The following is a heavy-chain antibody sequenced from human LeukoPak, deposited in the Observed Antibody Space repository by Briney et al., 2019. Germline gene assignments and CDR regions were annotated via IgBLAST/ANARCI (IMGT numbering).Heavy chain of an antibody. CDR3: ARVGSSSSENYYYYYMDV. D-gene: IGHD6-6*01. V-gene: IGHV1-8*01. CDR1: GYTFTSYD. J-gene: IGHJ6*03. CDR2: MNPNSGNT. Sequence: ASVKVSCKASGYTFTSYDINWVRQATGQGLEWMGWMNPNSGNTGYAQKFQGRVTMTRNTSISTAYMELSSLRSEDTAVYYCARVGSSSSENYYYYYMDVWGKGTTVTVSS.